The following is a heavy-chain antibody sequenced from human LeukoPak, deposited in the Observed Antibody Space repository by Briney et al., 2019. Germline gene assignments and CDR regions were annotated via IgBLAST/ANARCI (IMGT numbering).Heavy chain of an antibody. J-gene: IGHJ4*02. CDR2: LNHSGLP. CDR3: ARHLGYGDYHY. CDR1: GGSFGDYY. Sequence: SETLSLTRAVYGGSFGDYYWIWIRQPPGKGLEWIGELNHSGLPSYNPSLKSRVTMSVDTSKNQFSLKVTSVTAADTAVYYCARHLGYGDYHYWGQGTLVTVSS. D-gene: IGHD4-17*01. V-gene: IGHV4-34*01.